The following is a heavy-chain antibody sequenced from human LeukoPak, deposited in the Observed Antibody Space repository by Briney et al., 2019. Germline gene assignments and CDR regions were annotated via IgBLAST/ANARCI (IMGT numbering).Heavy chain of an antibody. CDR2: IYYSGST. J-gene: IGHJ5*02. Sequence: PSETLSLTCTVSGGSISRGDYYWSWIRQPPGKGLEWIGYIYYSGSTYYNPSLKSRVTISVDTSKNQFSLKLSSVTAADTAVYYCARVDLYSSSWRASNWFDPWGQGTLVTVSS. D-gene: IGHD6-13*01. CDR3: ARVDLYSSSWRASNWFDP. CDR1: GGSISRGDYY. V-gene: IGHV4-30-4*01.